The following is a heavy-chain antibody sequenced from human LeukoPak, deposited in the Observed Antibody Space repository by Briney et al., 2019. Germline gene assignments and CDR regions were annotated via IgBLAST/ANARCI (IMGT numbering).Heavy chain of an antibody. J-gene: IGHJ4*02. D-gene: IGHD2-21*02. V-gene: IGHV4-34*01. CDR2: INHSGST. Sequence: SETLSLTCAVYGGSFSGYYWSWIRQPPGKGLEWIGEINHSGSTNYNPSLKSRVTISVDTSKNQFSLKLSSVTAADTAVYYCARGMEDCGGDCYTHFHFDYWGQGTLVAVSS. CDR1: GGSFSGYY. CDR3: ARGMEDCGGDCYTHFHFDY.